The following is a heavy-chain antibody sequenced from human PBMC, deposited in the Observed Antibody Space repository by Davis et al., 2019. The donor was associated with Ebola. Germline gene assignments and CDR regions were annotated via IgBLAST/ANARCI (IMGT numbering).Heavy chain of an antibody. D-gene: IGHD1-20*01. CDR3: TSGITGTRGDY. J-gene: IGHJ4*02. V-gene: IGHV3-7*03. CDR1: GFTFNSYS. CDR2: IKQDGSEK. Sequence: GESLKISCAASGFTFNSYSMTWVRQAPGKGLEWVANIKQDGSEKYYVDSVKGRFTISRDNAKNSLFLQMNSLRAEDTAVYYCTSGITGTRGDYWGQGTLVTVSS.